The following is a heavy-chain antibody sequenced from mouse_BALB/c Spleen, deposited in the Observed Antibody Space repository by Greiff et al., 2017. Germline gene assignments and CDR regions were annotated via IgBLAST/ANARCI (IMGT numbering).Heavy chain of an antibody. Sequence: EVMLVESGGGLVKPGGSLKLSCAASGFTFSSYAMSWVRQSPEKRLEWVAEISSGGSYTYYPDTVTGRFTISRDNAKNTLYLEMSSLRSEDTAMYYCATTTAWFAYWGQGTLVTVSA. CDR2: ISSGGSYT. CDR1: GFTFSSYA. D-gene: IGHD1-1*01. J-gene: IGHJ3*01. V-gene: IGHV5-9-4*01. CDR3: ATTTAWFAY.